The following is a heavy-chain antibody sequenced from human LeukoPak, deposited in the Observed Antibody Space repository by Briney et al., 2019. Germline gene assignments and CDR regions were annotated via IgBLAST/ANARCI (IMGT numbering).Heavy chain of an antibody. Sequence: PGGSLRLSRAASGFTFSSYAMSWVRQAPGKGLEWVSGISGSGDNTYYADSVKGRFTISRDNSKNTLYVRVNSLGTEDTAAYYCAKGSYYDSSGSFYFDYWGQGTLVTVSS. CDR2: ISGSGDNT. CDR3: AKGSYYDSSGSFYFDY. J-gene: IGHJ4*02. D-gene: IGHD3-22*01. V-gene: IGHV3-23*01. CDR1: GFTFSSYA.